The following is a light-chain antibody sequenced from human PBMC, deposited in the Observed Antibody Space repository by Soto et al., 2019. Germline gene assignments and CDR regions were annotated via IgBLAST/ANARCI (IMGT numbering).Light chain of an antibody. V-gene: IGKV3-11*01. J-gene: IGKJ4*01. Sequence: EIVLTQSPATLSLSPGERATLSCRASQSLSTSLAWYQQKPGQAPRLLIYDASNRATGIAARFSGSGSGTDFTLSISSLEPEDSAVYYCQHRSNWPLTLGGGTKVEIK. CDR2: DAS. CDR3: QHRSNWPLT. CDR1: QSLSTS.